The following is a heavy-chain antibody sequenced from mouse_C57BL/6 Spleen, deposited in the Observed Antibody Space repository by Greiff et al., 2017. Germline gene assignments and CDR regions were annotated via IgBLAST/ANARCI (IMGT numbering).Heavy chain of an antibody. CDR2: IDPSDSYT. D-gene: IGHD1-1*01. CDR1: GYTFTSYW. J-gene: IGHJ2*01. V-gene: IGHV1-50*01. Sequence: QVQLKQPGAELVKPGASVKLSCTASGYTFTSYWMHWVKQRPGQGLEWIGEIDPSDSYTNYNQHFKGKFTLTVDTSSSTAYMQLSSLTSEDAAVYYCARFTTVVATDYWGQGTTLTVSS. CDR3: ARFTTVVATDY.